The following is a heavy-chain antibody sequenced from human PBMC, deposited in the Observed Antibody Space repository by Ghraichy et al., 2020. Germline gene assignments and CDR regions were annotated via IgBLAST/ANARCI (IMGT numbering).Heavy chain of an antibody. Sequence: ASVKVSCKASGYTFTSYGISWVRQAPGQGLEWMGWISAYNGNTNYAQKLQGRVTMTTDTSTSTAYMELRSLRSDDTAVYYCARDREDYDFWSGPREIYYYYYSGRDVWGKGTTVTFS. CDR1: GYTFTSYG. CDR3: ARDREDYDFWSGPREIYYYYYSGRDV. CDR2: ISAYNGNT. J-gene: IGHJ6*04. V-gene: IGHV1-18*01. D-gene: IGHD3-3*01.